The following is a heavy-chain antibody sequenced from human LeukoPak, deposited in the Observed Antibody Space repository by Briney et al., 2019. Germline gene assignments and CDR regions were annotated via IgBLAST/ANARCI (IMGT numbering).Heavy chain of an antibody. V-gene: IGHV4-39*01. CDR2: IYYSGST. J-gene: IGHJ6*03. D-gene: IGHD3-22*01. CDR3: ARPSSGEGLWDYYYYMDV. Sequence: SETLSLTCTVSGGSIRSSSYYWGWIRQPPGKGLEWIGSIYYSGSTYYNPSLKSRVTISVDTSKNQFSLKLSSVTAAGTAVYYCARPSSGEGLWDYYYYMDVWGKGTTVTVSS. CDR1: GGSIRSSSYY.